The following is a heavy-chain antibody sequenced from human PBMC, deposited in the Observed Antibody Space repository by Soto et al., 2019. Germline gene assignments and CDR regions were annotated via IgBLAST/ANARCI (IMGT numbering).Heavy chain of an antibody. CDR1: GFTFSTYG. D-gene: IGHD6-19*01. J-gene: IGHJ4*02. CDR3: AREQIGVADSTYDY. CDR2: IWYDGSRT. Sequence: QVQLVESGGGVVQPGTSLRLSCAASGFTFSTYGMQWVRQAPDKGLDWVALIWYDGSRTHNAESVKGRFTISRDNSRNTLFLQTNSLRVEDTAVYYCAREQIGVADSTYDYWGQGTLVTVSS. V-gene: IGHV3-33*01.